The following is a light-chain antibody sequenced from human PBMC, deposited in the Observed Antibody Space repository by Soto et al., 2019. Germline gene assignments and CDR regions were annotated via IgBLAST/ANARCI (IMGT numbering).Light chain of an antibody. CDR2: EAS. Sequence: DIQMTQSPSTLSASDGDRVTITCRASQSISSWLAWYQQKPGKAPKLLIHEASRLESGVPSRFSGSESGTEFTLTISGLHAEDFATYYCQQYTNFPHTFGGGTKVEIK. CDR1: QSISSW. CDR3: QQYTNFPHT. V-gene: IGKV1-5*01. J-gene: IGKJ4*01.